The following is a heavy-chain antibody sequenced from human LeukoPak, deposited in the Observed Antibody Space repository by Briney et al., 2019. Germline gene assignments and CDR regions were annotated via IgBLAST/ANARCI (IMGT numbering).Heavy chain of an antibody. D-gene: IGHD3-22*01. Sequence: SETLSLTCTVSGGSISSYYWSWIRQPPGKGLEWIGYIYYSGSTNYNPSLKSRVTIPVDTSKNQFSLKLSSVTAADTAVYYCARGGGDYYDSSGYRVDYWGQGTLVTVSS. CDR1: GGSISSYY. CDR2: IYYSGST. V-gene: IGHV4-59*01. J-gene: IGHJ4*02. CDR3: ARGGGDYYDSSGYRVDY.